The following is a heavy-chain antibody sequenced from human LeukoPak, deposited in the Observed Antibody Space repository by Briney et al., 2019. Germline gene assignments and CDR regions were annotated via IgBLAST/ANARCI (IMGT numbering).Heavy chain of an antibody. J-gene: IGHJ3*02. V-gene: IGHV4-61*02. CDR2: IFNSGST. Sequence: SQTLSLTCTVSGGSIISGSYYWIWIRQPAGKGLEWIGRIFNSGSTNYNPSLKSRVTISVDTSKNHFSLKLSSVTAAARAVYYCARGPVAGTLDAFHIWAQGTMVTVSS. D-gene: IGHD6-19*01. CDR3: ARGPVAGTLDAFHI. CDR1: GGSIISGSYY.